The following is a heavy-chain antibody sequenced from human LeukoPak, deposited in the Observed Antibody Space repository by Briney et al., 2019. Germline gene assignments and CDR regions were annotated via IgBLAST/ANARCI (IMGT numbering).Heavy chain of an antibody. CDR1: GFTFSSYW. J-gene: IGHJ6*02. V-gene: IGHV3-21*01. Sequence: PGGSLRLSCAASGFTFSSYWMSWVRQAPGKGLEWVSSISSSSSYIYYADSVKGRFTISRDNAKNSLYLQMNSLRAEDTAVYYCARVVDSSSWYWSPGYYYYGMDVWGQGTTVTVSS. CDR2: ISSSSSYI. CDR3: ARVVDSSSWYWSPGYYYYGMDV. D-gene: IGHD6-13*01.